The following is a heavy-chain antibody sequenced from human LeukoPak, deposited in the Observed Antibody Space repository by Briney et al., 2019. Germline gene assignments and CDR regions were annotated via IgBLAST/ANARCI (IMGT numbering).Heavy chain of an antibody. J-gene: IGHJ4*02. CDR1: GFTFSVSW. CDR2: IKSDGSGT. V-gene: IGHV3-74*01. Sequence: GGSLRLSCTASGFTFSVSWMHWVRQAPGKGLVWVSVIKSDGSGTTYADSVKGRFTISRDNAKNTVYLQMNSLRAVDTAMYYCAKDYFGSIDYWGQGTLVTVSS. D-gene: IGHD2/OR15-2a*01. CDR3: AKDYFGSIDY.